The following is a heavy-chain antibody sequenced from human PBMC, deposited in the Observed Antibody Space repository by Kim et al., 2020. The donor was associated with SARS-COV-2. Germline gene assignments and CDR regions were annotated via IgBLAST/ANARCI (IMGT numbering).Heavy chain of an antibody. Sequence: KGRFTISRDNANNSLYLQMNSLSAEDTALYYCARGRKQWLTYYYYYGMDVWGQGTTVTVSS. D-gene: IGHD6-19*01. CDR3: ARGRKQWLTYYYYYGMDV. J-gene: IGHJ6*02. V-gene: IGHV3-20*03.